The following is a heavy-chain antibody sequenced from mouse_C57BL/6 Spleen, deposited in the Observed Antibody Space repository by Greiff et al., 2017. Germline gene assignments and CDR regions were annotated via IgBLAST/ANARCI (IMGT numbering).Heavy chain of an antibody. CDR1: GYSFTSGYY. D-gene: IGHD2-3*01. J-gene: IGHJ3*01. CDR3: ARNDGYYVLAY. V-gene: IGHV3-6*01. Sequence: EVLLVESGPGLVKPSQSLSLTCSATGYSFTSGYYWNWIRQFPGNKLEWMGYISYDGSNNYNPPLKIRISITRDTSKNKFFLKLNSVTTEDTAAYYCARNDGYYVLAYWGQGTLVTVSA. CDR2: ISYDGSN.